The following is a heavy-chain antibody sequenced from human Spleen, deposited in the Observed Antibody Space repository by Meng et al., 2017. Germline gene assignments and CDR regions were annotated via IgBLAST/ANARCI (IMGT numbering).Heavy chain of an antibody. Sequence: QLQLQESGSGLVKPSQTLSLTCAVSGGSISSGGYSWSWIRQPPGKGLEWIGYMYHSGSTYYNPSLKSRVTISIDTSKNQFSLKLSSVTATDTAVYYCARTYGDYDYSYDYWGQGTLVTVSS. V-gene: IGHV4-30-2*01. CDR2: MYHSGST. D-gene: IGHD4-17*01. CDR3: ARTYGDYDYSYDY. CDR1: GGSISSGGYS. J-gene: IGHJ4*02.